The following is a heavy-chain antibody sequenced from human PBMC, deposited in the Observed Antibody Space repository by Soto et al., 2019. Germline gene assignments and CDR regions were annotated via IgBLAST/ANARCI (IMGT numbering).Heavy chain of an antibody. V-gene: IGHV4-59*08. CDR1: GGSISSYY. CDR2: IYYSGST. J-gene: IGHJ4*02. CDR3: ARRSWELLEAYFDY. Sequence: SETLSLTCTVSGGSISSYYWSWIRQPPGKGLEWIGYIYYSGSTNYNPSLKSRVTISVDTSKNQFSLKLSSVTAADTAVYYCARRSWELLEAYFDYWGQGTLVTVSS. D-gene: IGHD1-26*01.